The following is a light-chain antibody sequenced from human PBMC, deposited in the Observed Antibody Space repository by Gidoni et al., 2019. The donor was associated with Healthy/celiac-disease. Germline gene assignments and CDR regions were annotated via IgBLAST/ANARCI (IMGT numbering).Light chain of an antibody. J-gene: IGKJ1*01. V-gene: IGKV2-28*01. CDR2: LGY. CDR1: QSLLHSNGYNY. CDR3: MQAIQTPRT. Sequence: DIVMTQSPLSLPVTPGEPASISCRSTQSLLHSNGYNYVNWYLQKPGQSPQLMIYLGYKRAAGVSDRCSGSGSGTDFTLKISRVEDEDVGVYYCMQAIQTPRTFGQGTKVEIK.